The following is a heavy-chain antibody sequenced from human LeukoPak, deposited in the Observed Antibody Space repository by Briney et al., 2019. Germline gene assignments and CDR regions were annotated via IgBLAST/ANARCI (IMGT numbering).Heavy chain of an antibody. J-gene: IGHJ4*02. V-gene: IGHV3-23*01. CDR3: AKESVRYSSSGEGQK. Sequence: GRSLRLSCAASGLTFSSYAMSWVRQAPGKGLEWVSAISGSGGSTYYADSVKGRFTISRDNSKNTLYLQMNSLRAEDTAVYYCAKESVRYSSSGEGQKWGQGTLVTVSS. D-gene: IGHD6-13*01. CDR1: GLTFSSYA. CDR2: ISGSGGST.